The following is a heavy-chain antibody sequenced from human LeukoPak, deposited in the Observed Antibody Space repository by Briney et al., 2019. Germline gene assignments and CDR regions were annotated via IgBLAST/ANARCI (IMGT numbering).Heavy chain of an antibody. CDR2: ISAYNGNT. D-gene: IGHD3-10*01. J-gene: IGHJ4*02. V-gene: IGHV1-18*01. CDR1: GGTFSSYA. CDR3: ASTSMVRGIIIPGY. Sequence: ASVKVSCKASGGTFSSYAISWVRQAPGQGLEWMGWISAYNGNTNYAQKLQGRVTMTTDTSTSTAYMELRSLRSDDTAVYYCASTSMVRGIIIPGYWGQGTLVTVSS.